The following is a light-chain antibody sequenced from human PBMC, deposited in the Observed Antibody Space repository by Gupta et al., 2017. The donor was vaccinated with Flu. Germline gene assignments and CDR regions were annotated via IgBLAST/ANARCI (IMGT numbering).Light chain of an antibody. J-gene: IGLJ2*01. CDR1: TSNVGSNY. Sequence: QSVLTQPPSVSAAPGQKVTISCSGSTSNVGSNYVSCYQQLPGAVPKVIIYEDNQRPSGVPDRFSGSRSGTSATLAITGLQTGDEADFYCGTWDSSLSVMVFGGGTKLTVL. V-gene: IGLV1-51*02. CDR2: EDN. CDR3: GTWDSSLSVMV.